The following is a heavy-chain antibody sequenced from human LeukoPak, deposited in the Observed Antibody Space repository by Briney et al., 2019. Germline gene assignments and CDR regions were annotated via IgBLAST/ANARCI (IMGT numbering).Heavy chain of an antibody. CDR3: ARGGIAVAGTYGYYYYYYYMDV. Sequence: GGSLRLSCAASGFTFDDYGMSWVRQAPGKGLEWVSGINWNGGSTGYADSVKGRFTISRDNAKNSLYLQMNSLRAEDTALYYCARGGIAVAGTYGYYYYYYYMDVWGKGTTVTVSS. V-gene: IGHV3-20*04. J-gene: IGHJ6*03. CDR1: GFTFDDYG. CDR2: INWNGGST. D-gene: IGHD6-13*01.